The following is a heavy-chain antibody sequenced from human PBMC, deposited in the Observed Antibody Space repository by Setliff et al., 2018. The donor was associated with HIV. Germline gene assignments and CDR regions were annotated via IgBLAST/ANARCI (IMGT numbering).Heavy chain of an antibody. CDR1: GGSISSSSYY. V-gene: IGHV4-39*01. CDR3: ARRRGYCSGGTCYSGGYWFDP. J-gene: IGHJ5*02. Sequence: SETLSLTCTVSGGSISSSSYYWAWVRQPPGKGLEWIGSIYYSGSTSYNPSLKSRVTISVDTSKNQFSLKLRSVTAADTAVYYCARRRGYCSGGTCYSGGYWFDPWGQGTLGTVSS. CDR2: IYYSGST. D-gene: IGHD2-15*01.